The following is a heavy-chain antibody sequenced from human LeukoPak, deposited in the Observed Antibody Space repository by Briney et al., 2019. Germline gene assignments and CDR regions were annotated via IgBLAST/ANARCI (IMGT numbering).Heavy chain of an antibody. V-gene: IGHV4-38-2*02. J-gene: IGHJ4*02. D-gene: IGHD3-10*01. Sequence: PSETLSLTCTVSGYSISSSYYWGWIRQPPGKGLEWIGSIYHSGSTYYNPSLKSRVTISVDTSKNQFSLKLSSVTAADTAVYYCASLGGYGSGRGENFDYWGQGTLVTVSS. CDR2: IYHSGST. CDR3: ASLGGYGSGRGENFDY. CDR1: GYSISSSYY.